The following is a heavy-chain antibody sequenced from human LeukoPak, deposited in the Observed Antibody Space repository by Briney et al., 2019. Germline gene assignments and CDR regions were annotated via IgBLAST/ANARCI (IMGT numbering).Heavy chain of an antibody. CDR2: IYYSGST. V-gene: IGHV4-59*01. D-gene: IGHD3-10*01. Sequence: PSETLSLTCTVSGGSISRYYWSWIRQPPGKGLEWIGYIYYSGSTNYNPSLKSRVTISVDTSKNQFSLKLSSVTAADTAVYYCARDRPITMVRGVIIRGRYWGQGTLVTVSS. CDR3: ARDRPITMVRGVIIRGRY. J-gene: IGHJ4*02. CDR1: GGSISRYY.